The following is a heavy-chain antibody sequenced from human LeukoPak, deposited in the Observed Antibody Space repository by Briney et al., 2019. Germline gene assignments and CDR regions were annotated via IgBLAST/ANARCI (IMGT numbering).Heavy chain of an antibody. CDR1: GGSISSSSYY. CDR3: ARVSSSWYQDWYFDL. Sequence: SETLSLTCTVSGGSISSSSYYWAWIRQPPGKGLEWIGSIYYSGNTYYKSSLKSRVTIAVDTSKNQFSLKLSSVTAADTAVYYCARVSSSWYQDWYFDLWGRGTLVTVSS. V-gene: IGHV4-39*07. CDR2: IYYSGNT. J-gene: IGHJ2*01. D-gene: IGHD6-13*01.